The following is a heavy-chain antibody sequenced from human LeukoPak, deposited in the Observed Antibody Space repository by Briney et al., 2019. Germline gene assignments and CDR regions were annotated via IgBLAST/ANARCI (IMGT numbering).Heavy chain of an antibody. D-gene: IGHD6-19*01. CDR2: IYYSGST. J-gene: IGHJ5*02. Sequence: SETLSLTCTVSGGSISSSSYYWGWIRQPPGKGLEWIGSIYYSGSTYYNPSLKSRVTISVDTSKNQFSLKLSSVTAADTAVYYCARGGEQWLVRGWFDPWGQGTLVTVSS. CDR3: ARGGEQWLVRGWFDP. V-gene: IGHV4-39*07. CDR1: GGSISSSSYY.